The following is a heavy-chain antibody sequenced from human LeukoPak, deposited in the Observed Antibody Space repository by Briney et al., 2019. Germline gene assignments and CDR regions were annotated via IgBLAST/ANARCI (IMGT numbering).Heavy chain of an antibody. Sequence: PSETLSLTCAVYGGSFSGYYWSWIRQPPGKGLEWIGEINHSGSTNYNPSLKSRVTISVDTSKNQFSLKLSSVTAADTAVYYCARMRAAMAYYYYSMDVWGKGTTVTVSS. CDR1: GGSFSGYY. CDR3: ARMRAAMAYYYYSMDV. J-gene: IGHJ6*04. V-gene: IGHV4-34*01. CDR2: INHSGST. D-gene: IGHD5-18*01.